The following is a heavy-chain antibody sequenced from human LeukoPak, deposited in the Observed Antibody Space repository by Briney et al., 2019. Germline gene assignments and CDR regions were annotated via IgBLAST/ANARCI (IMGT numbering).Heavy chain of an antibody. J-gene: IGHJ4*02. CDR1: GFTFDDYA. V-gene: IGHV3-9*01. CDR3: ATANPHSSSWYYFDY. Sequence: GGSLRLSCAASGFTFDDYAMRWVRQAPGKGLEWVSGISWNSGSIGYADSVKGRFTISRDNAKNSLYLQMNSLRAEDTALYYCATANPHSSSWYYFDYWGQGTLVTVSS. CDR2: ISWNSGSI. D-gene: IGHD6-13*01.